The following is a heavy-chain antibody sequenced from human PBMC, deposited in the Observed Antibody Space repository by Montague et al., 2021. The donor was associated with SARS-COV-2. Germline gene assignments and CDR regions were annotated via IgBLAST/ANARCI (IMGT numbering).Heavy chain of an antibody. D-gene: IGHD3-9*01. Sequence: PALVKPTQTLTLTCTFSGFSLSTIGAGVGWIRQPPGKALEWLALIYWDDDKRYSPFLRSRLTITKDTSKNQVVLTMTNMDPVDTATYFCAHSSGVDWLPRSSSASWGQGSLVPGSP. V-gene: IGHV2-5*02. CDR1: GFSLSTIGAG. CDR3: AHSSGVDWLPRSSSAS. J-gene: IGHJ5*02. CDR2: IYWDDDK.